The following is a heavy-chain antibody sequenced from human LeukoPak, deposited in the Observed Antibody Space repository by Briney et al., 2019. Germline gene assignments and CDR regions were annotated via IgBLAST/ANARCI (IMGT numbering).Heavy chain of an antibody. J-gene: IGHJ6*02. CDR1: GYTFTSYG. Sequence: ASVKVSRKASGYTFTSYGISWVRQAPGQGFEWMGWISAYNGNTNYAQKLQGRVTMTTDTSTSTAYMELRSLRSDDTAVYYCARELGYCSSTSCYTERYYYGMDVWGQGTTVTVSS. CDR2: ISAYNGNT. D-gene: IGHD2-2*02. V-gene: IGHV1-18*01. CDR3: ARELGYCSSTSCYTERYYYGMDV.